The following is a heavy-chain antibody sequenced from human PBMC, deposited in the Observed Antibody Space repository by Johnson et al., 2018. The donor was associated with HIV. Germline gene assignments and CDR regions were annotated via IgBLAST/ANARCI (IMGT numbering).Heavy chain of an antibody. Sequence: VQLVESGGTLVQPGGSLRLSCAASGFTFSSYWMNWVRQAPGKGLEWVANIKQDGTEKYYVDSVKGRFTISRDNAKNSLYLQLNSLRAEDTAVYYCARDQGSGWPTNAFDIWGQGTRVTVSS. D-gene: IGHD6-19*01. V-gene: IGHV3-7*04. CDR1: GFTFSSYW. J-gene: IGHJ3*02. CDR3: ARDQGSGWPTNAFDI. CDR2: IKQDGTEK.